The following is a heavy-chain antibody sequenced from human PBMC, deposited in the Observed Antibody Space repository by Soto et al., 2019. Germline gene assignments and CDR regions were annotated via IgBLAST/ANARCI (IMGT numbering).Heavy chain of an antibody. V-gene: IGHV3-33*01. CDR3: ARAFSSGWSNYYYGLPV. J-gene: IGHJ6*02. Sequence: QVQLVESGGGVVQPGRSLRLSCTSSGFTFHNYGLHWVRQAPGKGLEWVAVIWNDGSNKFYADSVKGRFTISRDNSKNMLYLQMSSLSAADTGVYYCARAFSSGWSNYYYGLPVWGQGTTVTVSS. CDR1: GFTFHNYG. D-gene: IGHD6-19*01. CDR2: IWNDGSNK.